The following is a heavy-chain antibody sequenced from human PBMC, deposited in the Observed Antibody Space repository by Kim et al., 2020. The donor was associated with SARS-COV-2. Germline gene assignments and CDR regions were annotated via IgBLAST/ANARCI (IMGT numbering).Heavy chain of an antibody. Sequence: ADSVKGRFTISRDNAKNSLYLQMNSLRAEDTAVYYCASIDLSSSWYLFDYWGQGTLVTVSS. V-gene: IGHV3-48*03. D-gene: IGHD6-13*01. J-gene: IGHJ4*02. CDR3: ASIDLSSSWYLFDY.